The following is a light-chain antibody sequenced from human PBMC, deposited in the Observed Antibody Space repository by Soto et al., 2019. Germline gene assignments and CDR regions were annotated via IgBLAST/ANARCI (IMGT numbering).Light chain of an antibody. V-gene: IGKV1-9*01. CDR2: EES. CDR1: QAITNN. CDR3: QQVKSYPRT. J-gene: IGKJ4*01. Sequence: DIHLTQSPSSLSASVGXRVTITCRASQAITNNLAWYQQKPGNPPKLLIYEESTLHSGVPSRFSGRKVGTQFILTIDSLQPEDFATYYCQQVKSYPRTFGGGTKVDIK.